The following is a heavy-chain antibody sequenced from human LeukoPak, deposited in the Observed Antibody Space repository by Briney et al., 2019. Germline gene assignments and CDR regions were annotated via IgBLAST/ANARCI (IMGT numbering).Heavy chain of an antibody. CDR1: GFTFSSYE. D-gene: IGHD5-12*01. CDR3: ARADPNSGDGVSFDY. Sequence: GGSLRLSCAASGFTFSSYEMNWVRQAPGKGLEWVSSISSSSSYIYYADSVKGRFTISRDNAKNSLYLQMNSLRAEDTAVYYCARADPNSGDGVSFDYWGQGTLVTVSS. CDR2: ISSSSSYI. V-gene: IGHV3-21*01. J-gene: IGHJ4*02.